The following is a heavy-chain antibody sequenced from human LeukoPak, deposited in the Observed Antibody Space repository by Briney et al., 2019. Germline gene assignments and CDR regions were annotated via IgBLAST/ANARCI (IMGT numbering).Heavy chain of an antibody. J-gene: IGHJ3*01. Sequence: GESLKTSCKVSGYMFTNYWIAWVRQMPGKGLDFMGIILPDDSDTRYNPSFRGQVTISVDKPINTAYLQWNSLKASDTAIYYCARQGAGASHYDDTGLPRGAFDVWGQGTRLTVSS. CDR3: ARQGAGASHYDDTGLPRGAFDV. CDR2: ILPDDSDT. CDR1: GYMFTNYW. D-gene: IGHD3-22*01. V-gene: IGHV5-51*01.